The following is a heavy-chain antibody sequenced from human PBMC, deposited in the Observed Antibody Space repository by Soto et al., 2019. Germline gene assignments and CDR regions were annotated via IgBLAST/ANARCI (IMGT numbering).Heavy chain of an antibody. J-gene: IGHJ4*02. Sequence: PGGSLRLSCAASGFTFSSYAMSWVRQAPGKGLEWVSAISGSGGSTYYADSVKGRFTISRDNSKNTLYLQMNSLRAEDTAVYYCAKGRYNWNLRIYYFDYWGQGTLVTVSS. CDR2: ISGSGGST. CDR1: GFTFSSYA. D-gene: IGHD1-7*01. CDR3: AKGRYNWNLRIYYFDY. V-gene: IGHV3-23*01.